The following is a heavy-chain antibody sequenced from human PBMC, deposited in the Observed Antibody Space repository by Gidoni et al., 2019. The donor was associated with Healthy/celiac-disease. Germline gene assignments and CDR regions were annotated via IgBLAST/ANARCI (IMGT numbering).Heavy chain of an antibody. CDR1: GFTFRTYG. D-gene: IGHD6-6*01. CDR3: ARDLGGEIAAPWFDP. V-gene: IGHV3-33*01. Sequence: QLQLLESGGGVVQPGRSLRLSCAASGFTFRTYGMHWVRQGPGKGLAWVAVRWYDGRNKYYADCVKGRFTISRDNSKNTLYLKMDSLRAEDTAVYYCARDLGGEIAAPWFDPWGQGTLVTVSS. CDR2: RWYDGRNK. J-gene: IGHJ5*02.